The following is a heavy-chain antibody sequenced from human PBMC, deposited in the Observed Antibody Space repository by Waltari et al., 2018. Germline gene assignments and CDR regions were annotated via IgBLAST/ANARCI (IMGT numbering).Heavy chain of an antibody. CDR2: ISWDGGST. Sequence: EVQLVESGGVVVQPGGSLRLSCAASGFTFDDSAMPWVRPAPGTGLAWVSLISWDGGSTYYADSVKGRFTISRDNSKNSLYLQMNSLRAEDTALYYCAKTYCSSTSCYPEYYGMDVWGQGTTVTVSS. CDR1: GFTFDDSA. J-gene: IGHJ6*02. D-gene: IGHD2-2*01. CDR3: AKTYCSSTSCYPEYYGMDV. V-gene: IGHV3-43D*04.